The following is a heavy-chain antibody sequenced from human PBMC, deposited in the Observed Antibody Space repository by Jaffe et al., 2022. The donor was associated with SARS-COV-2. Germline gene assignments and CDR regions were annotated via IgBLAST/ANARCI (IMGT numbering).Heavy chain of an antibody. CDR2: ISWNSGSI. J-gene: IGHJ4*02. CDR3: AKAGYSYAPFDY. V-gene: IGHV3-9*01. D-gene: IGHD5-18*01. Sequence: EVQLVESGGGLVQPGRSLRLSCAASGFTFDDYAMHWVRQAPGKGLEWVSGISWNSGSIGYADSVKGRFTISRDNAKNSLYLQMNSLRAEDTALYYCAKAGYSYAPFDYWGQGTLVTVSS. CDR1: GFTFDDYA.